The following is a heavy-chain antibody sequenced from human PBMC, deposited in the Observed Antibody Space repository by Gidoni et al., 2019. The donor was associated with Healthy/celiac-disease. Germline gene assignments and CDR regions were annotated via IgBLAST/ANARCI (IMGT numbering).Heavy chain of an antibody. CDR1: GFTFSSYS. J-gene: IGHJ6*02. D-gene: IGHD2-2*01. Sequence: EVQLVESGGGLVKPGGSLRLSCAASGFTFSSYSMNWVRQAPGKGLEWVSSISSSSSYIYYADSVKGRFTISRDNAKNSLYLQMNSLRAEDTAVYYCARGDGVVPAAIAPHGMDVWGQGTTVTVSS. CDR2: ISSSSSYI. CDR3: ARGDGVVPAAIAPHGMDV. V-gene: IGHV3-21*01.